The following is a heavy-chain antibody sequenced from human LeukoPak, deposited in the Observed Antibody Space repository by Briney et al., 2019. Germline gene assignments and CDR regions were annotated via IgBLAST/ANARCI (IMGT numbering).Heavy chain of an antibody. CDR1: GYTFTSCD. CDR3: TRGSSGRRDN. V-gene: IGHV1-8*01. Sequence: ASVKVSCKASGYTFTSCDINWVRQATGQGLEWMGWMNPNSGNTGYGQSFQGRITMTRHISIGTAYMELSNLTSEDTAIYYCTRGSSGRRDNWGQGTPVTVSA. CDR2: MNPNSGNT. J-gene: IGHJ4*02. D-gene: IGHD6-19*01.